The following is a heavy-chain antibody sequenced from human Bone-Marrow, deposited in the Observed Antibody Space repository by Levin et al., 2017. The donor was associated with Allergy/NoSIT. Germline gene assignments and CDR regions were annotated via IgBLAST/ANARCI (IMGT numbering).Heavy chain of an antibody. J-gene: IGHJ4*02. V-gene: IGHV3-11*05. CDR2: ISSSSSYT. Sequence: GGSLRLSCAASGFTFSDYYMSWIRQAPGKGLEWVSYISSSSSYTNYADSVKGRFTISRDNAKNSLYLQMNSLRAEDTAVYYCARAPQAAPSDYWGQGTLVTVSS. CDR3: ARAPQAAPSDY. CDR1: GFTFSDYY. D-gene: IGHD6-13*01.